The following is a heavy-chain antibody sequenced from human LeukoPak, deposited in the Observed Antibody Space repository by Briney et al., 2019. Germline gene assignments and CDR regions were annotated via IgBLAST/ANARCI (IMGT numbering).Heavy chain of an antibody. CDR3: ASLPSSPTDYFDY. CDR1: GYTFTGYY. V-gene: IGHV1-2*02. J-gene: IGHJ4*02. CDR2: INPNSGGT. Sequence: ASVKVSYKASGYTFTGYYMHWLRQAPGQGLEWMGWINPNSGGTNYAQKFQGRVTMTRDTSISTAYMELSRLRSDDTAVYYCASLPSSPTDYFDYWGQGTLVTVSS.